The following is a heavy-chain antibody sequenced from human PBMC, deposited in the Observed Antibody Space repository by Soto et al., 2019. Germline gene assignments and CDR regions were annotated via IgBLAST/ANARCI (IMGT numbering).Heavy chain of an antibody. CDR1: GFTFSNSW. V-gene: IGHV3-7*05. CDR3: ASSRQG. Sequence: GGSLRLSCAASGFTFSNSWVTWVRQAPGKGLEWVANIKHDGSEKYYVDSVKGRFTISRDNAKSSLYLQMNSLRVDDTAVYYCASSRQGWGQGTLVTVSS. CDR2: IKHDGSEK. J-gene: IGHJ4*02.